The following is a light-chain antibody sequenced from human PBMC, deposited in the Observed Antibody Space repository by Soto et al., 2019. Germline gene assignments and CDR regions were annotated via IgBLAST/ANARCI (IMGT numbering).Light chain of an antibody. J-gene: IGLJ2*01. CDR3: SSYAGSNNEEV. Sequence: QSALTQPPSASGSPGQSVTISCTGTSSDVGGYNYVSWYQQHPGKAPKLMIYEVSKRPSGVPDRFSGPKSGNTASLTVSGLQAEDEADYYCSSYAGSNNEEVFGGGTKLTVL. V-gene: IGLV2-8*01. CDR2: EVS. CDR1: SSDVGGYNY.